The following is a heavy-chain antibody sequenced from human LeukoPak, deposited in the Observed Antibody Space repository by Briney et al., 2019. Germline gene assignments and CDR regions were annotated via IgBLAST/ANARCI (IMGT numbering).Heavy chain of an antibody. D-gene: IGHD3-16*01. CDR1: GGSISGADYY. CDR2: VYHSGLT. V-gene: IGHV4-30-4*01. J-gene: IGHJ4*02. Sequence: SETLSLTCTVSGGSISGADYYWSWIRQPPGKGLEWIGYVYHSGLTYYNPSLKSRLAISVDTSKNQFSLKLSSVTAADTAVYYCARLFYDYVWGSYTQYDYWGQGTLVTVSS. CDR3: ARLFYDYVWGSYTQYDY.